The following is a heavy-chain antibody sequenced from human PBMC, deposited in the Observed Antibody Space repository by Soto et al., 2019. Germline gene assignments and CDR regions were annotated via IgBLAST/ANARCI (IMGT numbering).Heavy chain of an antibody. D-gene: IGHD5-18*01. CDR3: ARGRIQLWYYDY. J-gene: IGHJ4*02. CDR1: GFTFSSYS. CDR2: ISGGSGYI. Sequence: EVPLVESGGGLVKPGGSLRLSCAASGFTFSSYSMNWVRQAPGRGLEWVSSISGGSGYIYYADSVKGRLTISRGNTKNSLYLQMNSLRAEDTAVYYCARGRIQLWYYDYWGQGTLVTVSS. V-gene: IGHV3-21*01.